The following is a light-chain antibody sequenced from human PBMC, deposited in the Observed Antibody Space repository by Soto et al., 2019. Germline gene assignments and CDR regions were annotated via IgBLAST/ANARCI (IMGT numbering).Light chain of an antibody. J-gene: IGKJ1*01. CDR1: QSVSSSY. V-gene: IGKV3-20*01. CDR2: GAS. Sequence: VMTQSPGTLSLSPWERATLSCRASQSVSSSYLAWYQQKPGQAPRLLIYGASSRATGIPDRFSGSGSGTDFTLTISRLEPEDFAVYYCQQYGSSRTFGQGTKVDIK. CDR3: QQYGSSRT.